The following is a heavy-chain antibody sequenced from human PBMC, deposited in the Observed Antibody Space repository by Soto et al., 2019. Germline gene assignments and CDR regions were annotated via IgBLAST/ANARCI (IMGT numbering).Heavy chain of an antibody. V-gene: IGHV3-13*01. CDR2: ISTAGDT. J-gene: IGHJ4*02. CDR3: ARAKNDFWSGPIHY. CDR1: GFTFSNYD. D-gene: IGHD3-3*01. Sequence: GGSLRLSCAASGFTFSNYDMHWVRQRTGKGLEWVSGISTAGDTYSPDSVKGRFIISRENARNSFYLQMNSLRAEDTAVYYCARAKNDFWSGPIHYWGQGTLVTVSS.